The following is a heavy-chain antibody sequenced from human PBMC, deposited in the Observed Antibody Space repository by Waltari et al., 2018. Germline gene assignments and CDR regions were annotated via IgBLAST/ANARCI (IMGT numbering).Heavy chain of an antibody. J-gene: IGHJ4*02. Sequence: EVQLVESGGGLVKPGGSLRLSCAASGFTFSSYSMNWVRQAPGKGLEWVSSISSSSSYIYYADSVKGRFTISRDNSKNTLYLQMNSLRAEDTAVYYCAKGEWGVPPFDYWGQGTLVTVSS. D-gene: IGHD3-3*01. CDR3: AKGEWGVPPFDY. CDR1: GFTFSSYS. CDR2: ISSSSSYI. V-gene: IGHV3-21*04.